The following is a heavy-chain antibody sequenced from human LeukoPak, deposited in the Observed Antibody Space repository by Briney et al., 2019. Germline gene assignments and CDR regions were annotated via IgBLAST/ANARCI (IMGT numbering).Heavy chain of an antibody. D-gene: IGHD5-12*01. CDR2: IYYSGST. Sequence: SETLSLTCTVSGGSISGYYWSWIRQPPGKGLEWIGYIYYSGSTNYNPSLKSRVTISVDTSKNQFSLKLSSVTAADTAVYYCARHPVATPRNWFDPWGQGTLVTVSS. CDR3: ARHPVATPRNWFDP. J-gene: IGHJ5*02. CDR1: GGSISGYY. V-gene: IGHV4-59*08.